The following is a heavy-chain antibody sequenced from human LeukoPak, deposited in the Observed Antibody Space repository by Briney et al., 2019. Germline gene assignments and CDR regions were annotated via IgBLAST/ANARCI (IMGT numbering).Heavy chain of an antibody. D-gene: IGHD5-24*01. CDR2: ISSDGDTI. J-gene: IGHJ4*02. CDR3: ATRVEI. CDR1: GFAFSSYQ. V-gene: IGHV3-48*03. Sequence: GGSLRLSCAASGFAFSSYQMNWVRQAPGKGLEWVSQISSDGDTIYADSVKGRFTISRDNAKNSLYLQMSSLRAEDTAAYYCATRVEIRGQGTLVIVSS.